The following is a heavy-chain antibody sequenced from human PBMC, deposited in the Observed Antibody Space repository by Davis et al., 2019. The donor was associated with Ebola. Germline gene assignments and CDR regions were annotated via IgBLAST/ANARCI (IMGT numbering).Heavy chain of an antibody. CDR2: INPNSGGT. J-gene: IGHJ5*02. CDR3: ARGGTAVGLWSWFDP. D-gene: IGHD6-13*01. CDR1: GYTFTDYY. Sequence: AASVKVSCKASGYTFTDYYLHWVRQAPGQGLEWMGRINPNSGGTNYAQKFQGRVTMTRDTSITTAYMELTRLISDDTAVYYCARGGTAVGLWSWFDPWGQGILVIVSS. V-gene: IGHV1-2*06.